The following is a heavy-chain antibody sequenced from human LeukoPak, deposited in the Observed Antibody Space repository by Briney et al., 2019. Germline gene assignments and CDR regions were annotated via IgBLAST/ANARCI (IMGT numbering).Heavy chain of an antibody. CDR2: ISGSGGST. J-gene: IGHJ4*02. CDR1: GFTFDDYG. Sequence: GGSLRLSCAASGFTFDDYGMSWVRQAPGKGLEWVSAISGSGGSTYYADSVKGRFTISRDNSKKTLYLQMDSLRAEDTAVYYCAKDPEYQPADYWGQGTLVTVSS. V-gene: IGHV3-23*01. CDR3: AKDPEYQPADY. D-gene: IGHD2-2*01.